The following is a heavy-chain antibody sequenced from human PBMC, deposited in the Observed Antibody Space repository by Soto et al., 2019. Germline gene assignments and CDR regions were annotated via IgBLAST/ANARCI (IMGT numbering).Heavy chain of an antibody. J-gene: IGHJ5*02. CDR1: GFTFSSYA. D-gene: IGHD5-12*01. CDR2: ISYDGSNK. V-gene: IGHV3-30-3*01. CDR3: AREGRDIGIDP. Sequence: QVQLVESGGGVVQPGRSLRLSCAASGFTFSSYAMRWVRQAPGKGLEWVAVISYDGSNKYYADSVKGRFTISRDNSKNTLYLQMNSLRAEDTAVYYCAREGRDIGIDPWGQGTLVTVSS.